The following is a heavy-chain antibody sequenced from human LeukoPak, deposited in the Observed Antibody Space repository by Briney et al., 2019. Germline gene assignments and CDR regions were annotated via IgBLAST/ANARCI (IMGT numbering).Heavy chain of an antibody. CDR2: GSQSGATT. V-gene: IGHV3-48*03. CDR3: AKDWATVTPYNYFDY. J-gene: IGHJ4*02. CDR1: GFTFSSYE. Sequence: GGSLRLSCAASGFTFSSYEIQWVRQAPGKGLEWISYGSQSGATTYFADSVKGRFTISRDNSKNTLYLQMNSLRAEDTAVYYCAKDWATVTPYNYFDYWGQGTLVTVSS. D-gene: IGHD4-17*01.